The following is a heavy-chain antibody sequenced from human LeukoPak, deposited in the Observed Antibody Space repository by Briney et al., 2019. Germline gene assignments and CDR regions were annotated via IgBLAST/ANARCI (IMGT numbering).Heavy chain of an antibody. CDR1: GFVFDDYD. J-gene: IGHJ4*02. D-gene: IGHD1-26*01. CDR2: IRSDGYHT. CDR3: AKPSGSGVDY. Sequence: GGSLRLPCGASGFVFDDYDMHWVRQAPGKGLEWVAFIRSDGYHTYYTDSVKGRFIITRDNFKNTLYLQMNSLRLEDMAVYYCAKPSGSGVDYWGRGTRVTVSS. V-gene: IGHV3-30*02.